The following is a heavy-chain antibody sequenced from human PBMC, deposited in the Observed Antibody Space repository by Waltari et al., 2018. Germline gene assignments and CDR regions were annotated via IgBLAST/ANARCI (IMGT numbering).Heavy chain of an antibody. CDR3: ARQFYSYTMDV. CDR1: GGTFSSSV. CDR2: IISIFGAA. Sequence: QVHLVQSGAEVKKQGTSVKVSCQASGGTFSSSVISWVVRGPGRGLEWMGGIISIFGAANYTQKFQDRISITADESTSTIYMELSSLTSEDTAVYYCARQFYSYTMDVWGQGTTVIVSS. D-gene: IGHD2-21*01. J-gene: IGHJ6*02. V-gene: IGHV1-69*01.